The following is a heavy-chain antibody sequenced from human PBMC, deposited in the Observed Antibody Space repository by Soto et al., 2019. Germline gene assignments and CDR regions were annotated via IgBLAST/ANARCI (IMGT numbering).Heavy chain of an antibody. D-gene: IGHD3-10*01. Sequence: PSEILSLTCPLSGRSLSSSANPLTWTPHPPWTGLEWIEFIYQSGSTYYNPSLKSRVTMSLDRPKNQFSLKPSSVTAADTAVYYCASERLLSDSDGFSWDDAFDSWGHATMLTVSS. CDR3: ASERLLSDSDGFSWDDAFDS. J-gene: IGHJ3*02. CDR1: GRSLSSSANP. V-gene: IGHV4-30-2*01. CDR2: IYQSGST.